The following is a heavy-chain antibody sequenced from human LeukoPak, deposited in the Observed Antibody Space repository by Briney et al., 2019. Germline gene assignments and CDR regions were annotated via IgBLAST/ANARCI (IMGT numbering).Heavy chain of an antibody. D-gene: IGHD3-22*01. CDR1: GLTFSSYD. V-gene: IGHV3-48*03. J-gene: IGHJ4*02. CDR3: ARDLQFYYASSGYYYPSHYFDY. Sequence: GGSLRLSCAASGLTFSSYDMNWVRQAPGNGLEWISYINTGGSTIYYADSVKGRFTVSRDNAKNSLYLQMNSLRAEDTAVYYCARDLQFYYASSGYYYPSHYFDYWGQGTLVTVSS. CDR2: INTGGSTI.